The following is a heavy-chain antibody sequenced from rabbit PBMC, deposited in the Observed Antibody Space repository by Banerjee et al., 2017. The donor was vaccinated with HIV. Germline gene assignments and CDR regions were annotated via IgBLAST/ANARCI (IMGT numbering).Heavy chain of an antibody. V-gene: IGHV1S45*01. D-gene: IGHD4-1*01. CDR2: IYAGSSGNT. J-gene: IGHJ4*01. CDR1: GFSFSNDMW. CDR3: ARDLAGVTGWNFNL. Sequence: QEQLVESGGDLVQPEGSLTLTCTASGFSFSNDMWICWVRQAPGKGLEWIACIYAGSSGNTVYATWAKGRFTISKTSSTTVTLQMTSLTAADTATYFCARDLAGVTGWNFNLWGPGTLVTVS.